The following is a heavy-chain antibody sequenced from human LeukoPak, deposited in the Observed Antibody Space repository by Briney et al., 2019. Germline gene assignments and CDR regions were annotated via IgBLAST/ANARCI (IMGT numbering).Heavy chain of an antibody. CDR1: GYTFTSYG. CDR2: IIPILGIA. Sequence: GASVKVSCKASGYTFTSYGISWVRQAPGQGLEWMGRIIPILGIANYAQKFQGRVTITADKSTSTAYMELSSLRSEDTAVYYCARENNYYDSSGYAVGAFDIWGQGTMVTVSS. D-gene: IGHD3-22*01. V-gene: IGHV1-69*04. J-gene: IGHJ3*02. CDR3: ARENNYYDSSGYAVGAFDI.